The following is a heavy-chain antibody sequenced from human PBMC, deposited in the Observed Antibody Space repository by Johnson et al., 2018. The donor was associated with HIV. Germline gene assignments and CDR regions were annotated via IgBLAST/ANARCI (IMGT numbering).Heavy chain of an antibody. J-gene: IGHJ3*02. Sequence: EVLLLESGGGLVQPGGSLRLSCAASGFTFSSYAMSWVRQAPGKGLEWVSAISGSGGSTYYADSVKGRFTISRDNSKNTLYLQMNSLRAEDTAVYYCAKDRVVTNDAFDIWGQGTMVTVSS. CDR2: ISGSGGST. CDR1: GFTFSSYA. D-gene: IGHD2-21*02. CDR3: AKDRVVTNDAFDI. V-gene: IGHV3-23*01.